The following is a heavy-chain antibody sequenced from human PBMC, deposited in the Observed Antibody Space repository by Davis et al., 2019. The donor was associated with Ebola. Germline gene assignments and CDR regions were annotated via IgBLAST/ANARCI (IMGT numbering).Heavy chain of an antibody. CDR1: GGTFSSYA. V-gene: IGHV1-8*02. CDR2: MNPNSGNT. D-gene: IGHD3-10*01. CDR3: ARAPTWSQINYYCFDY. Sequence: ASVKVSCKASGGTFSSYAINWVRQATGQGLEWMGWMNPNSGNTGYAQKFQGRVTMTMNTSISTAYMELSSLRSEDTAMYYCARAPTWSQINYYCFDYWGQGTPVTVSS. J-gene: IGHJ4*02.